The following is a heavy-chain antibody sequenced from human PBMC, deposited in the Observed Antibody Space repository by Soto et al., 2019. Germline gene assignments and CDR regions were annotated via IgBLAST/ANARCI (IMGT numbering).Heavy chain of an antibody. CDR3: AKDLVVLNNYFDY. CDR2: ISGSGGST. D-gene: IGHD2-2*01. V-gene: IGHV3-23*01. Sequence: SLRLSCAASGFTFSSYAMSWVRQAPGKGLEWVSAISGSGGSTYYADSVKGRFTISRDNSKNTLYLQMNSLRAEDTAVYYCAKDLVVLNNYFDYWGQGTLVTVSS. CDR1: GFTFSSYA. J-gene: IGHJ4*02.